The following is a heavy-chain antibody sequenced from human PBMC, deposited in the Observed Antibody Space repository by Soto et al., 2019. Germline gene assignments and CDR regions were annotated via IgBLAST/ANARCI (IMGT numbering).Heavy chain of an antibody. CDR2: ISSSSSYI. D-gene: IGHD4-17*01. V-gene: IGHV3-21*01. Sequence: EVQLVESGGGLVKPGGSLRLSCAASGFTFSGYSMNWLRQAPGTRLEWVSSISSSSSYIYYADSLQGRFTISRDNAKNALFMQMHSLRVAHTPVYYCARDWYYSDHASYSFDYWGQGALVTVSS. J-gene: IGHJ4*02. CDR3: ARDWYYSDHASYSFDY. CDR1: GFTFSGYS.